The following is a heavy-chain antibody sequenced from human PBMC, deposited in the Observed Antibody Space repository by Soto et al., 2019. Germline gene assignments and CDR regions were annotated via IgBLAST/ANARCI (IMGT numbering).Heavy chain of an antibody. Sequence: SVKVSCKASGGTFSSYAISWVRQALGQGREWMGGIIPIFGTANYAQKFQGRVTITADESTSTAFMELSSLRSEDTAVYYWASVISDSSGYYGLRAPYYYYGMDVWGQGTTVTVSS. CDR2: IIPIFGTA. CDR3: ASVISDSSGYYGLRAPYYYYGMDV. D-gene: IGHD3-22*01. V-gene: IGHV1-69*13. CDR1: GGTFSSYA. J-gene: IGHJ6*02.